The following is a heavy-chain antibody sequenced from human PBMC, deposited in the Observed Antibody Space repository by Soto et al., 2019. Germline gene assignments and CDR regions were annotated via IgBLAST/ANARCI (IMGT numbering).Heavy chain of an antibody. J-gene: IGHJ3*02. CDR1: GYPFSAYY. D-gene: IGHD3-9*01. CDR3: ARHSHYHILNGYSRNACDM. V-gene: IGHV1-2*02. Sequence: XSVKVSCNTSGYPFSAYYLHWVRQAPGQGLEWMGWIYPNSGATNYAQKFQGRVTMTTDTSIRTVYMELSRLRSDDTAVYYCARHSHYHILNGYSRNACDMCGQRTMVTVSS. CDR2: IYPNSGAT.